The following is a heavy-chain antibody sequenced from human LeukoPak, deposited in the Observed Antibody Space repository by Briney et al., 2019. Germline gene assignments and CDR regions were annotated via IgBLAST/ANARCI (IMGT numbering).Heavy chain of an antibody. CDR1: GFTFDDYA. Sequence: GRSLRLSCAASGFTFDDYAMHWVRQAPGKGLEWVSGISWNSGSIGYADSVKGRFTISRDNAKNSLYLQMNSLRAEDTALYYCAKDSIGFFCSGGSCRQYNWFDPWGQETLVTVSS. V-gene: IGHV3-9*01. D-gene: IGHD2-15*01. CDR3: AKDSIGFFCSGGSCRQYNWFDP. CDR2: ISWNSGSI. J-gene: IGHJ5*02.